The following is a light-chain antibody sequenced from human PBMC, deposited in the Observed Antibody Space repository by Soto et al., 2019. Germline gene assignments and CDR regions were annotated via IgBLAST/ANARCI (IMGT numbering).Light chain of an antibody. V-gene: IGKV3-20*01. CDR3: QQYCSSPPRT. CDR1: QSVSRNY. Sequence: ETVLTQSPGSLSLSPGARATLSCRASQSVSRNYLAWYQQKPGQAPRLLIYGASSRATGIPDRFSGGGSGTDFTLTISRLEPEDSAVYYCQQYCSSPPRTFGQGTRLEIK. J-gene: IGKJ2*01. CDR2: GAS.